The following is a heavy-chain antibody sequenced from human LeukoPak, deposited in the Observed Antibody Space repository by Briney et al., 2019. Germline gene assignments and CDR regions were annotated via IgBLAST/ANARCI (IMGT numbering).Heavy chain of an antibody. CDR2: IYYSGST. Sequence: SETLSLTCTVSGGSISSYYWSWIRQPPGKGLEWIGYIYYSGSTNYNPSLKSRVTISVDTSKNQFSLKLSSVTAADTAVYYCAKSRLLRYFGLEGYWGQGTLVTVSS. D-gene: IGHD3-9*01. CDR1: GGSISSYY. J-gene: IGHJ4*02. V-gene: IGHV4-59*01. CDR3: AKSRLLRYFGLEGY.